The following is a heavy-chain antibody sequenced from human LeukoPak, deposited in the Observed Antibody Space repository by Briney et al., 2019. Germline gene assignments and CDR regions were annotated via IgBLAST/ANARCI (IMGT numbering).Heavy chain of an antibody. D-gene: IGHD3-3*01. V-gene: IGHV3-7*01. CDR3: ATIEAVRFQY. J-gene: IGHJ4*02. CDR1: GFTFSSNW. CDR2: IKQDESEK. Sequence: GGSLRLSCIDSGFTFSSNWMAWVGQAPGKGLEWVANIKQDESEKYYLGSVKGRFTISRDNTKNSLYLEMSSLRAEDTAVYYCATIEAVRFQYWGQGTLVAVSS.